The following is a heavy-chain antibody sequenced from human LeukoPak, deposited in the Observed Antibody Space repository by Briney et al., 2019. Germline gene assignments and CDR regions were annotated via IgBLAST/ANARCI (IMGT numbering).Heavy chain of an antibody. CDR2: IYHSGST. V-gene: IGHV4-38-2*01. Sequence: SETLSLTCAVSGYSLSSGYYWGWIRQPPGKGLEWIGRIYHSGSTYYNPSLKSRVSISVDPSKSQFSLKLSSVPAADTAVYYCASHRVMHPANYYDSSGYFDYWGQGSLVTVSS. D-gene: IGHD3-22*01. CDR3: ASHRVMHPANYYDSSGYFDY. CDR1: GYSLSSGYY. J-gene: IGHJ4*02.